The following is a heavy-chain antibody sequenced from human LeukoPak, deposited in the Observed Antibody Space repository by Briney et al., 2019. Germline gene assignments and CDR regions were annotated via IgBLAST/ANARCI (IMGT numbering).Heavy chain of an antibody. CDR1: GYSLSDIS. J-gene: IGHJ6*03. V-gene: IGHV1-24*01. Sequence: ASVKVSCNVSGYSLSDISMHWMRHAPGQGLEREGVFESENGEIIYAQKLQGRVTMTRDMSTGTVYMELSSLRSEDTAVYYCARRKVYHYYGSGSNDYYMDVWGKGTTVTVSS. CDR3: ARRKVYHYYGSGSNDYYMDV. CDR2: FESENGEI. D-gene: IGHD3-10*01.